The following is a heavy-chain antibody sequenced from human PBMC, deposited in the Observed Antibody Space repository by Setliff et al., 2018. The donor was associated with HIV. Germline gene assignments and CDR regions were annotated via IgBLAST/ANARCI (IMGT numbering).Heavy chain of an antibody. V-gene: IGHV3-7*03. CDR2: ISPDGSRN. CDR3: ARVHLTTNAVYGVVSNWFDP. J-gene: IGHJ5*02. D-gene: IGHD3-3*01. CDR1: GFTFSDFW. Sequence: LRLSCEASGFTFSDFWMHWVRQAPGKGLEWVASISPDGSRNYCVGSVKGRFTASRDNAKSSLYLQMNSLRAEDTAVYYCARVHLTTNAVYGVVSNWFDPWGQGALVTVSS.